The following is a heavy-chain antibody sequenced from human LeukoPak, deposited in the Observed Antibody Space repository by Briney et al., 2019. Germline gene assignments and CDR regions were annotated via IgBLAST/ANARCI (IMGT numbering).Heavy chain of an antibody. D-gene: IGHD3-22*01. Sequence: ASVNVSCKASVYTFTSYGISWVRQAPGQGLEWMGWISAYNGNTNYAQKLQGRVTMTTDTSTSTAYMELRSLRSDGTAVYYCARATYYYDSSGLYYFDYWGQGTLVTVSS. CDR2: ISAYNGNT. CDR1: VYTFTSYG. V-gene: IGHV1-18*01. J-gene: IGHJ4*02. CDR3: ARATYYYDSSGLYYFDY.